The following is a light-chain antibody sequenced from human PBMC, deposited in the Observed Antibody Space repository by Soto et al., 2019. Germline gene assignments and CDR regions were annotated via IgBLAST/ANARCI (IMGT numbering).Light chain of an antibody. V-gene: IGLV2-14*01. CDR1: HSDIGGYNY. CDR3: SSYTSSNTLV. CDR2: EVS. J-gene: IGLJ2*01. Sequence: QSVLPQPASVSGSPGRSITISCTGSHSDIGGYNYVSWYQHHPGKAPKLMIYEVSNRPSGVSNRFSGSKSGTTASLTISGLQAEDEADYYCSSYTSSNTLVFGGGTKLTVL.